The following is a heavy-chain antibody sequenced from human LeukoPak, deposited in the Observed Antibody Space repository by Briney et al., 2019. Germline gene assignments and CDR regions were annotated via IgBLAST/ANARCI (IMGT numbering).Heavy chain of an antibody. CDR3: AKSSSGWYFDY. D-gene: IGHD6-19*01. CDR2: ISGSGGST. V-gene: IGHV3-23*01. Sequence: PGGSLRLSCAASGFTFSSYAMSWVRQAPGKGLECVSAISGSGGSTYYADSVKGRFTISRDNSKNTLYLHMTRVRAEDTAVYYCAKSSSGWYFDYWGQGTLVTVSS. J-gene: IGHJ4*02. CDR1: GFTFSSYA.